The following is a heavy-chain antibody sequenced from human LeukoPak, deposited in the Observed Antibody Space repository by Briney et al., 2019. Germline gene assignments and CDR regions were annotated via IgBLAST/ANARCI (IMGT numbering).Heavy chain of an antibody. CDR2: IKQDGSEK. CDR3: ARDLKKYSYGKNWLDP. V-gene: IGHV3-7*01. J-gene: IGHJ5*02. D-gene: IGHD5-18*01. CDR1: GGSFSGYY. Sequence: PSETLSLTCAVYGGSFSGYYWSWVRQAPGKGLEWVANIKQDGSEKYYVDSVKGRFTISRDNAKNSLYLQMNSLRAEDTAVYYCARDLKKYSYGKNWLDPWGQGTLVTVSS.